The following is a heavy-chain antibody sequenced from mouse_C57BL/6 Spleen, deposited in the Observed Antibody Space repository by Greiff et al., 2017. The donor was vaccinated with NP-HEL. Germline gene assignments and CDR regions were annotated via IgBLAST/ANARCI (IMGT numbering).Heavy chain of an antibody. CDR3: ARYDGYYVRYWYCDV. Sequence: VQLQQSGPELVKPGASVKISCKASGYTFTDYYMNWVKQSHGKSLEWIGDINPNNGGTSYNQKLKGKATLTVDKSSSTAYMELRSLTSEDSAVYYCARYDGYYVRYWYCDVWGTGTTVTVSS. CDR1: GYTFTDYY. V-gene: IGHV1-26*01. J-gene: IGHJ1*03. CDR2: INPNNGGT. D-gene: IGHD2-3*01.